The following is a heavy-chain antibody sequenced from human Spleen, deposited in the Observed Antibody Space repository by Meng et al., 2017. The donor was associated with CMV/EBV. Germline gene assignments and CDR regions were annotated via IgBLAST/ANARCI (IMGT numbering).Heavy chain of an antibody. D-gene: IGHD3-10*01. CDR2: INSDGSST. CDR1: GFTFSSYW. V-gene: IGHV3-74*01. Sequence: GESLKISCAASGFTFSSYWMHWVRQAPGKGLVWVSRINSDGSSTSYADSVKGRFTISRDNAKNTLYLQMNGLRAEDTAVYYCARGPGRGAFDIWGQGTMVTVSS. J-gene: IGHJ3*02. CDR3: ARGPGRGAFDI.